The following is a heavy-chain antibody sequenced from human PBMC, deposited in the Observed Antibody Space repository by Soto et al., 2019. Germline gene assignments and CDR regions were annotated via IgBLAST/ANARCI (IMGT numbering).Heavy chain of an antibody. CDR1: GYSFTSHW. D-gene: IGHD2-15*01. J-gene: IGHJ4*02. V-gene: IGHV5-51*01. CDR2: IFPGESDT. CDR3: ARSPSGLLAFDY. Sequence: GETLKISCKGSGYSFTSHWIGWVRQMPGKGLECMGIIFPGESDTRYSPSFQGQVTISADKSTNTAYLQWSSLKASDTAVYYCARSPSGLLAFDYWGQGTLVTVSS.